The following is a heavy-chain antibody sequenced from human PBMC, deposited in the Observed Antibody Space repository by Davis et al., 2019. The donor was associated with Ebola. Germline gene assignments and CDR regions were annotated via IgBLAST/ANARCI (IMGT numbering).Heavy chain of an antibody. CDR3: ARRGYCSGNRCPWGWFDP. CDR1: GYSFISYW. Sequence: GESLKISCKGFGYSFISYWIGWVRQMPGKGLEWMGIIYPGDSDTRYSPSFQGQVTISADKSIGTAYLQWSSLKASDTAMYYCARRGYCSGNRCPWGWFDPWGQGTLVTVSS. V-gene: IGHV5-51*01. CDR2: IYPGDSDT. D-gene: IGHD2-2*03. J-gene: IGHJ5*02.